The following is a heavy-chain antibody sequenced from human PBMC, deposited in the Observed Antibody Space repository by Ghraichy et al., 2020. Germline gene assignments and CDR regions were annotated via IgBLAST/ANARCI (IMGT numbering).Heavy chain of an antibody. J-gene: IGHJ4*02. D-gene: IGHD3-10*01. CDR1: GFTFSNYW. CDR2: ISADVSRT. CDR3: ARDRNIGYYYGSGPGY. Sequence: GGSLRLSCVGSGFTFSNYWMHWVRQAPGKGLVWVSRISADVSRTIYADSGKGRFTISRDNAKNTVYLQLNSLRVDDTALYYCARDRNIGYYYGSGPGYWGQGTLITVSS. V-gene: IGHV3-74*01.